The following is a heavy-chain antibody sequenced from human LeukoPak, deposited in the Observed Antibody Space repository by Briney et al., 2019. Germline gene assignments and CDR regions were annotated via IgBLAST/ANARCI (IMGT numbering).Heavy chain of an antibody. D-gene: IGHD3-10*01. Sequence: SLRLSCAASGFIFSSYGIHWVRQAPGKGLEWVAVIWYDGSNRYYADSLKGRLTISRDNSKNTLYLQMNSLRAEDTAVYYCARDHSGTYDNVLDYWGHGTLVTVSS. V-gene: IGHV3-33*01. CDR3: ARDHSGTYDNVLDY. J-gene: IGHJ4*01. CDR2: IWYDGSNR. CDR1: GFIFSSYG.